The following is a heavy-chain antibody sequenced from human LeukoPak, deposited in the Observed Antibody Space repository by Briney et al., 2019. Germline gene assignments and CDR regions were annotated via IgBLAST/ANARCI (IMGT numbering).Heavy chain of an antibody. V-gene: IGHV3-7*01. CDR2: INQYGSEK. D-gene: IGHD3-16*01. CDR1: GLTFSNYL. J-gene: IGHJ4*02. Sequence: GGSLRLSRAASGLTFSNYLMTWVRQAPGKGLEWVASINQYGSEKYYGDSVKGRFTISRDNAKNSVSLQINSLRAEDTALYFCARSLGDDWGQGTLVTVSS. CDR3: ARSLGDD.